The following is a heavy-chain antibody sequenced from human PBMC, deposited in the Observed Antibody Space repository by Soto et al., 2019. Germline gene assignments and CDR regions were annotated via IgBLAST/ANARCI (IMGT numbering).Heavy chain of an antibody. CDR1: GFTFSSYA. J-gene: IGHJ5*02. Sequence: QSGGSLRLSCAASGFTFSSYAMSWVRQAPGKGLEWVSAISGSGGSTYYADSVKGRFTISRDNSKNTLYLQMNSLRAEDTAVYYSAKAPIRDGYNWDWFDPWGQGTLVTVSS. CDR2: ISGSGGST. V-gene: IGHV3-23*01. CDR3: AKAPIRDGYNWDWFDP. D-gene: IGHD5-12*01.